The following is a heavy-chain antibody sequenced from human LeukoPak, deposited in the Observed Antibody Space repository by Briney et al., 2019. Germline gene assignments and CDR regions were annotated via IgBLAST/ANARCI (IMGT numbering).Heavy chain of an antibody. CDR2: ISYSSGSI. V-gene: IGHV3-23*01. J-gene: IGHJ2*01. CDR3: AKDVLRLNYGYFDL. D-gene: IGHD3-16*01. CDR1: GFTLSNYA. Sequence: GGSLRLSCAASGFTLSNYAMSWVRQGPGEGPEWVAGISYSSGSIYYLDSVRGRFTISRDNSRNTVYLQMNSLRAEDTAVYYCAKDVLRLNYGYFDLWGRGTLVSVSS.